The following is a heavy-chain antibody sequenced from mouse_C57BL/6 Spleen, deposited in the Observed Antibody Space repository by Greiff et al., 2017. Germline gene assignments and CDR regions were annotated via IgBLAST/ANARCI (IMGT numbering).Heavy chain of an antibody. CDR2: INPGSGGT. D-gene: IGHD2-5*01. Sequence: QVHVKQSGAELVRPGTSVKVSCKASGYAFTNYLIEWVKQRPGQGLEWIGVINPGSGGTNYNEKFKGKATLTADKSSSTAYMQLSSLTSEDSAVYFCARSYYSNYVRTGAMDYWGQGTSVTVSS. V-gene: IGHV1-54*01. J-gene: IGHJ4*01. CDR3: ARSYYSNYVRTGAMDY. CDR1: GYAFTNYL.